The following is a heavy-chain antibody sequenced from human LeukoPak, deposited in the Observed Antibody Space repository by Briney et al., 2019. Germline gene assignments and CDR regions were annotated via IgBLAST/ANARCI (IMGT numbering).Heavy chain of an antibody. Sequence: SETLSLTCTVSGGSISSYYWSWIRQPPGKGLEWIGYIYYSGSTYYNPSLKSRVTISVDTSKNQFSLKLSSVTAADTAVYYCAREIIAAAGDYYYYGMDVWGQGTTVTVSS. CDR3: AREIIAAAGDYYYYGMDV. CDR1: GGSISSYY. CDR2: IYYSGST. V-gene: IGHV4-59*01. D-gene: IGHD6-13*01. J-gene: IGHJ6*02.